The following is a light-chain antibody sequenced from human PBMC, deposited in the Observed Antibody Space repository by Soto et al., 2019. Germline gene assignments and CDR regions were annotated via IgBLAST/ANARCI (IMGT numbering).Light chain of an antibody. CDR2: GAS. CDR1: QSVSSSY. Sequence: EILLTQSPGTLSLSPGERATLSCRASQSVSSSYLAWYQQKPGQAPMLIIYGASSRANGIPDRFSGSGSGTDFTLTISRLEPEDFALYYCQQYGSSPKYTFGQGTKVDIK. V-gene: IGKV3-20*01. J-gene: IGKJ2*01. CDR3: QQYGSSPKYT.